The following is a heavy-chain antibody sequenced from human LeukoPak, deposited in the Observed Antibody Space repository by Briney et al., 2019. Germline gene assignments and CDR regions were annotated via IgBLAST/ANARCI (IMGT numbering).Heavy chain of an antibody. CDR2: IYTSGST. V-gene: IGHV4-61*02. J-gene: IGHJ3*02. CDR3: AREENAFDI. CDR1: GGSISSGSYH. Sequence: SETLSLTCTVSGGSISSGSYHWSWIRQPAGKGLEWIGRIYTSGSTNYNPSLKSRVTISVDTSKNQFSLKLSSVTAADTAVYYCAREENAFDIWGQGTMVTVSS.